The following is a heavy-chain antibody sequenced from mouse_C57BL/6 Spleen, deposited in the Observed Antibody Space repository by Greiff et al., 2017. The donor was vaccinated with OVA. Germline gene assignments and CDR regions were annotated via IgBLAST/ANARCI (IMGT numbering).Heavy chain of an antibody. CDR3: ARFGYYGSSYAMDY. J-gene: IGHJ4*01. V-gene: IGHV1-54*01. D-gene: IGHD1-1*01. Sequence: VQLQQSGAELVRPGTSVKVSCKASGYAFTNYLIEWVKQRPGQGLEWIGVINPGSGGTNYNEKFKGKATLTADKSSSTAYMQLSSLTSEDSAVYFCARFGYYGSSYAMDYWGQGTSVTVSS. CDR2: INPGSGGT. CDR1: GYAFTNYL.